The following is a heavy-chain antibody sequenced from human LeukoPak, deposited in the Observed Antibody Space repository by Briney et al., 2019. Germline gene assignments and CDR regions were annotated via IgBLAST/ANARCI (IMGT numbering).Heavy chain of an antibody. V-gene: IGHV3-48*04. Sequence: GSLRLSCAASGFTFSTYSMNWVRQAPGKGLEWVSYISSSSSTIYYADSVKGRFTISRDNAKNSLYLQMLSLRAEDTAVYYCAKGPYCSSTSCYGYAFDIWGQGTMVTVSS. CDR2: ISSSSSTI. J-gene: IGHJ3*02. D-gene: IGHD2-2*01. CDR3: AKGPYCSSTSCYGYAFDI. CDR1: GFTFSTYS.